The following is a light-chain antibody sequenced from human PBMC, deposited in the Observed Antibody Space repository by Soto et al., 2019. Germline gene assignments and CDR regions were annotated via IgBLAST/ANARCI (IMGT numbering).Light chain of an antibody. J-gene: IGKJ1*01. CDR1: QSVRSSY. CDR3: QQYGSSSWT. V-gene: IGKV3-20*01. Sequence: EIVLTQSPGTLSLPPGERATLSCRASQSVRSSYLAWYQQKFGQAPRLLIYGASSRATGIPDRFSGSGSGTDFTLTISRLEPEDFEVYYCQQYGSSSWTFGQGTKVEIK. CDR2: GAS.